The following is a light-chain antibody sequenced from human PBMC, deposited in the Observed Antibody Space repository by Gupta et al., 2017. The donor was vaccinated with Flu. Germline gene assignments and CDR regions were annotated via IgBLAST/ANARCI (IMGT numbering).Light chain of an antibody. J-gene: IGKJ2*01. Sequence: DIVMTQSPATLSVSPGERATLSCRASQSVSSNLAWYQQKPGQAPRLLIYGASTRATGIPARFSGSGSGTEFTLTISSRQSEDFAVYYCQQYNNWPRTFGQGTKLEIK. CDR3: QQYNNWPRT. CDR1: QSVSSN. V-gene: IGKV3-15*01. CDR2: GAS.